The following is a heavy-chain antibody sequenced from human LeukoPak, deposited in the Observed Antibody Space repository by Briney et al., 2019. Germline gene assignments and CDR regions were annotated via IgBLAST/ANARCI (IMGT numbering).Heavy chain of an antibody. CDR1: GFTFSNAW. J-gene: IGHJ4*02. Sequence: GGSLRLSCAASGFTFSNAWMSWVRQAPGKGLEWVGRIKSKTDGGTTDYAAPVKGRFTISRDDSKNTLYLQMNSLKTEDTAVYYCTTGYSGYDSVRDYWGQGTLVTVSS. V-gene: IGHV3-15*01. CDR3: TTGYSGYDSVRDY. CDR2: IKSKTDGGTT. D-gene: IGHD5-12*01.